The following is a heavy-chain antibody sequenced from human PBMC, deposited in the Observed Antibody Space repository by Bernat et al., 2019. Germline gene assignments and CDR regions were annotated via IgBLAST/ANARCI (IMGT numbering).Heavy chain of an antibody. CDR2: ISWNSGSI. J-gene: IGHJ4*02. D-gene: IGHD6-13*01. V-gene: IGHV3-9*01. CDR3: GKAPDEGSDSSPDY. Sequence: EVQLVESGGGLVQPGRSLRLSCAASGFTFDDYAMHWVRQAPGKGLEWVSGISWNSGSIGYADSVKGRFTISRDNAKNSLYLQMNSLRAEDTALYYCGKAPDEGSDSSPDYWGQGTLVTVSS. CDR1: GFTFDDYA.